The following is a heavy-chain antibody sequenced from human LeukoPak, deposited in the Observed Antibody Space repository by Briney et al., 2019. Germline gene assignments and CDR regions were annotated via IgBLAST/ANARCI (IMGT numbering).Heavy chain of an antibody. V-gene: IGHV5-51*01. CDR1: GSICSSYW. D-gene: IGHD3-10*01. Sequence: GASLQISCECAGSICSSYWIGWGRQLRGKGVGWRGIIYPAVSYTRYTPSFQGQVTISADKSISTSYLQWSSLQASDTAMYYCARLGLWFGEPHFDYWGQGTLVTVSS. CDR3: ARLGLWFGEPHFDY. CDR2: IYPAVSYT. J-gene: IGHJ4*02.